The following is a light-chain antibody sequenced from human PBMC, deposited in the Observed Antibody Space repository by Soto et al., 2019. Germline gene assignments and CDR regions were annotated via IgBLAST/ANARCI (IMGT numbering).Light chain of an antibody. CDR3: CSSAPESTYV. Sequence: SLAQPASVSGSPGQSITISCTGTSSDVGAYDAVSWYQQHPGKAPQVIIYRGTKRPSGVSTRFSGSVSGNTASLTVSGLQAEDEAEYFCCSSAPESTYVFGTGTKLTVL. J-gene: IGLJ1*01. CDR1: SSDVGAYDA. V-gene: IGLV2-23*01. CDR2: RGT.